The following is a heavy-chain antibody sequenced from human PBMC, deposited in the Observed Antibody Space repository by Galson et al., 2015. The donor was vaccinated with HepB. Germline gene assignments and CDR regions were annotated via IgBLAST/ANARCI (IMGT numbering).Heavy chain of an antibody. CDR2: ISGSGAST. D-gene: IGHD3-3*01. V-gene: IGHV3-23*01. Sequence: SLRLSCAASGFTFTNYAIIWVRQAPGKGLECVSGISGSGASTYYADSAKGRFTISRDISEITVYLQMNSLRAEDTALYYCARDLYTDFWSGYQDDVFDIWGQGTMVTVSS. CDR1: GFTFTNYA. CDR3: ARDLYTDFWSGYQDDVFDI. J-gene: IGHJ3*02.